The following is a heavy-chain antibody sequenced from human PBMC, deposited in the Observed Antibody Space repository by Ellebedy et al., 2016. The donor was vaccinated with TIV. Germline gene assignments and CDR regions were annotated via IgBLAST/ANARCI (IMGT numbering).Heavy chain of an antibody. CDR2: IYNTGST. CDR1: GDSISSYY. D-gene: IGHD1-1*01. J-gene: IGHJ2*01. V-gene: IGHV4-59*01. Sequence: PSETLSLTCTVSGDSISSYYWSWIRQPPGKGLQWIGYIYNTGSTNYNPSLKSRVTISVDTSKNQFSLKLYSVTAADTAMYYCAREPAYKVTTGTTGWYFDLWGRGTSVTVS. CDR3: AREPAYKVTTGTTGWYFDL.